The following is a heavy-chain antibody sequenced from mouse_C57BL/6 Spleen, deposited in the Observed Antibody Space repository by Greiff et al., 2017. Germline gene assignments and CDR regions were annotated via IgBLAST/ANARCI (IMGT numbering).Heavy chain of an antibody. CDR2: IYPGSGST. D-gene: IGHD1-1*01. V-gene: IGHV1-55*01. CDR3: ARSLLLRYYGSSYAMDY. J-gene: IGHJ4*01. Sequence: QVQLQQPGAELVKPGASVKMSCKASGYTFTSYWITWVKQRPGQGLEWIGDIYPGSGSTNYNEKFKSKATLTVDTSSSTAYMQLSSLTSEDSAVYYCARSLLLRYYGSSYAMDYWGQGTSVTVSS. CDR1: GYTFTSYW.